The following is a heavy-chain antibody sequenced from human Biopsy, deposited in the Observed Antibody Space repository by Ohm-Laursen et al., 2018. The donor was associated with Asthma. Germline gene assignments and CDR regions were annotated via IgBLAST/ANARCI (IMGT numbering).Heavy chain of an antibody. D-gene: IGHD3-9*01. Sequence: TVKVSCKSLGGTFNTYVIGCVPQAPGQGLEWLGGITSAFGTTTYPQKFQDRVTITADDSTSTVSMELSSLRAEDTAVYYCAKDRDYDILTGPPGFDYWGQGTLVTVSS. CDR2: ITSAFGTT. V-gene: IGHV1-69*13. CDR1: GGTFNTYV. J-gene: IGHJ4*02. CDR3: AKDRDYDILTGPPGFDY.